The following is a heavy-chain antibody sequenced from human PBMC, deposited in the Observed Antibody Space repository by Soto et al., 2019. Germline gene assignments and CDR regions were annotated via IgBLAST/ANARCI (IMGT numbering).Heavy chain of an antibody. CDR2: VSTYNANT. CDR1: GYTFIDYG. V-gene: IGHV1-18*01. D-gene: IGHD3-22*01. J-gene: IGHJ4*02. Sequence: ASVKVSCKTSGYTFIDYGLAWLQQTPGQRPEWMGWVSTYNANTNYAQKVQGRVTMTADTSTTTTSMELRSLRSDDTAVYYCARELNTDSSAYYSFAYWGQGTLGTVSA. CDR3: ARELNTDSSAYYSFAY.